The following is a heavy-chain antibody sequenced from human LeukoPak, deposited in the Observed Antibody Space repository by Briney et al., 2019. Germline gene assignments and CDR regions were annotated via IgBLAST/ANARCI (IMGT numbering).Heavy chain of an antibody. Sequence: SETLSLTCTVSGDSISNYYWSWIRQPPGKGLEWIGYIYYSGSTKYKPSLKSRVTISVDTSKNQFSLKLSSVTAADTAVYYRARTSTWYSSSWYFDYWGQGTLVTVSS. CDR1: GDSISNYY. J-gene: IGHJ4*02. CDR3: ARTSTWYSSSWYFDY. CDR2: IYYSGST. V-gene: IGHV4-59*01. D-gene: IGHD6-13*01.